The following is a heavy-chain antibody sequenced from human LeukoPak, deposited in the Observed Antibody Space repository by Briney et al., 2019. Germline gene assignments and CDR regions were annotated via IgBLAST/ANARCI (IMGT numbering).Heavy chain of an antibody. CDR2: MNPNNSDI. Sequence: GASVKVSCKASGYTFTSYDINWVRQATGQGLEWVGWMNPNNSDIGYAQKFQGRVTMTRNTSIGTAYMELSSLRSEDTAIYYCVRVPPGTTIYAYWGQGTLVTVSS. J-gene: IGHJ4*02. CDR1: GYTFTSYD. D-gene: IGHD1-14*01. CDR3: VRVPPGTTIYAY. V-gene: IGHV1-8*01.